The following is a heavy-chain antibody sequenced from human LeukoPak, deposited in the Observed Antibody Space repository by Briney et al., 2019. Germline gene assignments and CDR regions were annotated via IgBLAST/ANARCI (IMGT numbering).Heavy chain of an antibody. CDR3: ERELQEFVGVSDY. CDR1: GFTFSSYW. CDR2: IKQDGSEK. J-gene: IGHJ4*02. D-gene: IGHD3-16*01. Sequence: WGSPRLSCAASGFTFSSYWMSWVRQAPGTGLEWVANIKQDGSEKYYVDSVKGRFTISRDNAKNSLYLQMNSLRAEDTAVYYCERELQEFVGVSDYWGQGTLVTVSS. V-gene: IGHV3-7*01.